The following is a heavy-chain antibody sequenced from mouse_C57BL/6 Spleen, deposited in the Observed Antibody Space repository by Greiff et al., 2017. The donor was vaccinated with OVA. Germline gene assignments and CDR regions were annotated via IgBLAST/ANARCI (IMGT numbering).Heavy chain of an antibody. CDR3: ASHYGNPWFAY. J-gene: IGHJ3*01. Sequence: EVHLVESGGDLVKPGGSLKLSCAASGFTLSSYGMSWVRQTPDKRLEWVATISSGGSYTYDPDSVKGRFTISRDNAKNTLYLQMSSLKSEDTAMYYCASHYGNPWFAYWGQGTLVTVSA. CDR1: GFTLSSYG. D-gene: IGHD2-1*01. CDR2: ISSGGSYT. V-gene: IGHV5-6*01.